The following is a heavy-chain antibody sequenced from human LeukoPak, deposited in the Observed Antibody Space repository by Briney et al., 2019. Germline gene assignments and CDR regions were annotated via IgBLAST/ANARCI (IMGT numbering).Heavy chain of an antibody. CDR2: IRYDGSVK. CDR3: AKGGNYYDSSGYYPWDYYYYYMDV. J-gene: IGHJ6*03. D-gene: IGHD3-22*01. Sequence: GGSLRLSCAASGFTFNNYGMHWVRQAPGKGLEWVAFIRYDGSVKFYADSVKGRFTISRDNSKNTVYLQMNSLRAEDTAVYYCAKGGNYYDSSGYYPWDYYYYYMDVWGKGTTVTISS. V-gene: IGHV3-30*02. CDR1: GFTFNNYG.